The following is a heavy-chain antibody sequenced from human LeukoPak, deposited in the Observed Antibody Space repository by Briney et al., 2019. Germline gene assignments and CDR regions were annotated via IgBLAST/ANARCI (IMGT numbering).Heavy chain of an antibody. D-gene: IGHD1-26*01. CDR3: ARDLSGSYTEFDY. CDR2: INPNSGGT. J-gene: IGHJ4*02. Sequence: GASVKVSCKASGYTFTGYYIHWVRQAHGQGLEWMGWINPNSGGTNYAQKFQGRVTMTRDTSISTAYMELSRLKSDDTAVYYCARDLSGSYTEFDYWGQGTLVTVSS. CDR1: GYTFTGYY. V-gene: IGHV1-2*02.